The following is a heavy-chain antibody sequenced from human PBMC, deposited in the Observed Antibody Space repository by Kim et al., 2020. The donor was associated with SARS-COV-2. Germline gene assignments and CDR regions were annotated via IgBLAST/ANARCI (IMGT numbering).Heavy chain of an antibody. CDR1: GFTFSSYA. J-gene: IGHJ6*02. CDR2: ISGSGGST. Sequence: GGSLRLSCAASGFTFSSYAMSWVRQAPGKGLEWVSAISGSGGSTYYADSVKGRFTISRDNSKNTLYLQMNSLRAEDTAVYYCAKVQGEGPDAEGVYYYYGMDVWGQGTTVTVSS. D-gene: IGHD3-16*01. CDR3: AKVQGEGPDAEGVYYYYGMDV. V-gene: IGHV3-23*01.